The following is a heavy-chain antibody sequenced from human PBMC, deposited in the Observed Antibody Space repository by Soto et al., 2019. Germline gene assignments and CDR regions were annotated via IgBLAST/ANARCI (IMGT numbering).Heavy chain of an antibody. CDR1: GFTFSSYG. Sequence: QVQLVESGGGVVQPGRSLSLSCAASGFTFSSYGMHWVRQAPGKGLEWVAVISYDGSNKYYADSVKGRFTISRDNSKNTLYLQMNSLRAEDTAVYYCAKDEGGSYYWYFDLWGRGTLVTVSS. CDR2: ISYDGSNK. D-gene: IGHD1-26*01. J-gene: IGHJ2*01. V-gene: IGHV3-30*18. CDR3: AKDEGGSYYWYFDL.